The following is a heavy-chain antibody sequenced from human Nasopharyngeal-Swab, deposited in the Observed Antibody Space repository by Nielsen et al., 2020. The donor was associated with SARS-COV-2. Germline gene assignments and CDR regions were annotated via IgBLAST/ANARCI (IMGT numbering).Heavy chain of an antibody. CDR3: ARDRLAYCGGDCYSNYYYYYMDV. D-gene: IGHD2-21*02. Sequence: SVKVSCKASGYTFTSYYMHWVRQAPGQGLEWMGGIIPIFGTANYAQKFQGRVTITADKSTSTAYMELSSLRSEDTAVYYCARDRLAYCGGDCYSNYYYYYMDVWGKGTTVTVSS. J-gene: IGHJ6*03. CDR2: IIPIFGTA. CDR1: GYTFTSYY. V-gene: IGHV1-69*06.